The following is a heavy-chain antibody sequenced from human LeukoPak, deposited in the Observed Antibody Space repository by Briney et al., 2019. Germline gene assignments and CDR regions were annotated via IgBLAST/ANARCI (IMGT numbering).Heavy chain of an antibody. J-gene: IGHJ5*02. V-gene: IGHV4-59*08. CDR3: ARPNSSSWYVWFDP. D-gene: IGHD6-13*01. CDR1: GGSISSYY. Sequence: PSETLSLTCTVSGGSISSYYCSWIRQSPGKGLEWIGYIYDSGSTYYNPSLKSRVTISVDTSKNQFSLKLSSVTAADTAVYYCARPNSSSWYVWFDPWGQGTLVTVSS. CDR2: IYDSGST.